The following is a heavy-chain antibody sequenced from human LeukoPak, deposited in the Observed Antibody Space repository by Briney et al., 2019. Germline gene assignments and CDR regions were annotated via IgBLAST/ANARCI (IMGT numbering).Heavy chain of an antibody. CDR3: ARDGASGCPDY. D-gene: IGHD6-19*01. Sequence: GGSLRLSCAASGFTVSNNYMSWVRQAPGKGLEWVSVIYSGGSTCYADSVKGRFTISRDNSRNTLYLQMNSLRAEDTAVYYCARDGASGCPDYWGQGTLVTVSS. J-gene: IGHJ4*02. CDR2: IYSGGST. CDR1: GFTVSNNY. V-gene: IGHV3-53*01.